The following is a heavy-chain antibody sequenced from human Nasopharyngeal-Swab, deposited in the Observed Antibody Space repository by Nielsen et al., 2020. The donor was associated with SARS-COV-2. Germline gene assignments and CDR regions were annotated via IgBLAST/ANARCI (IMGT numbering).Heavy chain of an antibody. CDR3: ARIMSSGWYYFDY. CDR1: GGSISSYY. J-gene: IGHJ4*02. V-gene: IGHV4-59*01. Sequence: SETLSLTCTVSGGSISSYYWSWIRQPPGKGLEWIGYIYYSGSTYYNPSLKSRVTISVDTSKNQFSLKLSSVTAADTAVYYCARIMSSGWYYFDYWGQGTLVTVSS. CDR2: IYYSGST. D-gene: IGHD6-19*01.